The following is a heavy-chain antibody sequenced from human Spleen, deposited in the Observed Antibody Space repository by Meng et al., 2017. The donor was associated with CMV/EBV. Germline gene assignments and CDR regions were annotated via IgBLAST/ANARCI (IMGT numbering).Heavy chain of an antibody. D-gene: IGHD3-3*01. Sequence: SETLSLTCTVSGESINTGNYYWSWIRQPPGKGLEWLGYISYTGTTYYNPSLKSRASISEDTSKNQFSLRLRSVTAADTAVYYCARGGYDFWSGFYAGCDYWGQGRLVTVSS. V-gene: IGHV4-30-4*08. J-gene: IGHJ4*02. CDR1: GESINTGNYY. CDR3: ARGGYDFWSGFYAGCDY. CDR2: ISYTGTT.